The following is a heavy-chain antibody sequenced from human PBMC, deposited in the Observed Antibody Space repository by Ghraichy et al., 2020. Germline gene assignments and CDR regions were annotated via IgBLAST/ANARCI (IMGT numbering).Heavy chain of an antibody. D-gene: IGHD3-3*01. CDR3: ARLISDFWSGYSYVDYYYGMDV. V-gene: IGHV4-39*01. J-gene: IGHJ6*02. CDR1: GGSISSSSYY. CDR2: IYYSGST. Sequence: SETLSLTCTVSGGSISSSSYYWGWIRQPPGKGLEWIGSIYYSGSTYYNPSLKSRVTISVDTSKNQFSLKLSSVTAADTAVYYCARLISDFWSGYSYVDYYYGMDVWGQGTTVTVSS.